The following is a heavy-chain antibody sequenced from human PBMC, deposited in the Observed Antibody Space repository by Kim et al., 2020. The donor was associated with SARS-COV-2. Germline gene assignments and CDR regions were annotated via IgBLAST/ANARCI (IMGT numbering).Heavy chain of an antibody. V-gene: IGHV3-23*01. CDR3: AKGYTVAGKSHSFDY. Sequence: AAAVQGRFTISRDNSKNTLSLQMSSLRVGDTAVYFCAKGYTVAGKSHSFDYWGQGSLVIVSS. J-gene: IGHJ4*02. D-gene: IGHD6-19*01.